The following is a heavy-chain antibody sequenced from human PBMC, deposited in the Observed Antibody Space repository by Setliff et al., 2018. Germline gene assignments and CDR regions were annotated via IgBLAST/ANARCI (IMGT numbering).Heavy chain of an antibody. CDR2: IYFNGNT. J-gene: IGHJ4*02. Sequence: SETLSLTCNVSGGSTSTSNYHWGWVRQPPGKGLEWIANIYFNGNTVKQPYLKSRVSISIDTSKNHFSLGLSSVTAADTAVYYCRYWSGYYNNDYWGQGTLVTVSS. CDR1: GGSTSTSNYH. CDR3: RYWSGYYNNDY. D-gene: IGHD3-3*01. V-gene: IGHV4-39*02.